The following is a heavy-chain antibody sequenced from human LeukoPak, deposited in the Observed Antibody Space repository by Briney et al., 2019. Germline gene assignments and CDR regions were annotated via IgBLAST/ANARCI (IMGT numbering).Heavy chain of an antibody. D-gene: IGHD6-25*01. J-gene: IGHJ4*02. V-gene: IGHV3-74*01. CDR3: ARELGYSSGY. CDR1: GFTFSSYW. Sequence: GGSLRLSCAASGFTFSSYWMSWVRQTPGKGLVWVSHIRNDGSSTRYADSVKGRFTVSRDNSKNTLYLQMNSLRAEDTAVYYCARELGYSSGYWGQGTLVTVSS. CDR2: IRNDGSST.